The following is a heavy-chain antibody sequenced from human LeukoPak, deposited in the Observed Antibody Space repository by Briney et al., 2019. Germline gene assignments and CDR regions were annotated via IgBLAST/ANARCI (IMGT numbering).Heavy chain of an antibody. J-gene: IGHJ4*02. D-gene: IGHD3-10*01. V-gene: IGHV3-30*04. Sequence: GRSLRLSCAASGFTFNNFAMHWVRQAPGKGLEWVAIISHDGSKEDYADSVKGRFTLSRDNSQNTLYVQMNSLGVEDTAVYYCARDNIAYGSGSYLGYWGQGTLVIVSS. CDR1: GFTFNNFA. CDR2: ISHDGSKE. CDR3: ARDNIAYGSGSYLGY.